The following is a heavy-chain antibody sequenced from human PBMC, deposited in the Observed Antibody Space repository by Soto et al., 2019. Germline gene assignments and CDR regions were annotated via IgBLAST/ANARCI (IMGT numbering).Heavy chain of an antibody. D-gene: IGHD2-15*01. CDR2: ISYDGSNK. Sequence: QVQLVESGGGVVQPGRSLRLSCAASGFTFSSYGMHWVRQAPAKGLEWVAVISYDGSNKYYADSVKGRFTISRDNSKNTLYLQMNSLRAEDTAVYYSAKERTLRYCSGGSCLMQADAFDIWGQGTMVTVSS. CDR3: AKERTLRYCSGGSCLMQADAFDI. V-gene: IGHV3-30*18. J-gene: IGHJ3*02. CDR1: GFTFSSYG.